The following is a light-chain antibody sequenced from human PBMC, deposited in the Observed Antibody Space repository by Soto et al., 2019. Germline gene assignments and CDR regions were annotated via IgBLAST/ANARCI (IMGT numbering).Light chain of an antibody. CDR2: AVS. CDR1: ISDVGGYNY. V-gene: IGLV2-14*03. J-gene: IGLJ1*01. CDR3: SSYTSSSTYV. Sequence: QSVLTQPASVSGSPGQSITISCTGTISDVGGYNYVSWYQQHPGKAPKLMIFAVSNRPSGVSNRFSGSKSGYTASLTISGLQAEDETDYYCSSYTSSSTYVFGTGTKLTVL.